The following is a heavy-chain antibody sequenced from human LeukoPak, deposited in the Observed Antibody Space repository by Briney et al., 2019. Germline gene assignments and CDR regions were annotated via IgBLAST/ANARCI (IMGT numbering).Heavy chain of an antibody. V-gene: IGHV3-20*04. Sequence: AGGSLRLSCAASGFIFSSYSMSWVRQAPGKGLEWVSGINWNGGSTGYADSVKGRFTISRDNAKNSLYLQMNSLRAEDTALYYCARGMITFGGVIDDFDYWGQGTLVTVSS. CDR2: INWNGGST. CDR3: ARGMITFGGVIDDFDY. CDR1: GFIFSSYS. J-gene: IGHJ4*02. D-gene: IGHD3-16*02.